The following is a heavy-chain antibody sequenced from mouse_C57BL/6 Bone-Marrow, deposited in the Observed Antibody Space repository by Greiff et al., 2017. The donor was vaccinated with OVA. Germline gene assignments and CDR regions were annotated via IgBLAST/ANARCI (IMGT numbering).Heavy chain of an antibody. J-gene: IGHJ2*01. Sequence: VQLQQSGPELVKPGASVKISCKASGYTFTDYYMNWVKQSHGKSLEWIGDINPNNGGTSYNQKFKGKATLTVDKSSSTAYMELRSLTSEDSAVDYCARSRDYGRGGYLDYWGQGTTLTVSA. CDR2: INPNNGGT. CDR3: ARSRDYGRGGYLDY. D-gene: IGHD1-1*01. CDR1: GYTFTDYY. V-gene: IGHV1-26*01.